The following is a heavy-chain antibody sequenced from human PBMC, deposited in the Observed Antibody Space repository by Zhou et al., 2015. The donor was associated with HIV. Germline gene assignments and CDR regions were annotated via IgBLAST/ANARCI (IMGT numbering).Heavy chain of an antibody. CDR1: GGTFNSYA. V-gene: IGHV1-69*12. Sequence: QVQLVQSGAEVKKPGSSVKVSCKASGGTFNSYAITWVRQAPGQGLEWMGGIIPIVNTANYAQKFQGRVTITADESTSAAYMELSRLRSEDTGVYYCARDRSMVRGGVGYYYVRYGRRGAKGPRSPSP. CDR2: IIPIVNTA. D-gene: IGHD3-10*01. CDR3: ARDRSMVRGGVGYYYVRYGRR. J-gene: IGHJ6*02.